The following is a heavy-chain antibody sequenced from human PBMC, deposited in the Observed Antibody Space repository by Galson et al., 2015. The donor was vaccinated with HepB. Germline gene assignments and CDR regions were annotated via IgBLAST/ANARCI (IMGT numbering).Heavy chain of an antibody. CDR1: GGTFSSYA. Sequence: SVKVSCKASGGTFSSYAISWVRQAPGQGLEWMGGIIPIFGTANYAQKFQGRVTITADKSTSTAYMELSSLRSEDTAVYYCARENYYDSKFGFDYWGQGTPVTVSS. D-gene: IGHD3-22*01. V-gene: IGHV1-69*06. CDR2: IIPIFGTA. CDR3: ARENYYDSKFGFDY. J-gene: IGHJ4*02.